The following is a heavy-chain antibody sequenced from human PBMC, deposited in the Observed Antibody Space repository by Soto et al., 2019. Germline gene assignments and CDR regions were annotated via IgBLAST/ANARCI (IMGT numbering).Heavy chain of an antibody. CDR3: ARDTNYYGSGSYHDY. J-gene: IGHJ4*02. Sequence: GGSLRLSCAASGFTVSSNYMSWVRQAPGKGLEWVSVIYSGGSTYYADSVKGRFTISRHNSKNTLYLQMNSLRAEDTAVYYCARDTNYYGSGSYHDYWGQGTLVTVSS. V-gene: IGHV3-53*04. CDR1: GFTVSSNY. D-gene: IGHD3-10*01. CDR2: IYSGGST.